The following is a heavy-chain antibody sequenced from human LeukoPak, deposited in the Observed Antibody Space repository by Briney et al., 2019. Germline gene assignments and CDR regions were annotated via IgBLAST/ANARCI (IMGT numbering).Heavy chain of an antibody. V-gene: IGHV1-69*13. D-gene: IGHD6-19*01. CDR1: GGTFSSYA. CDR2: IIPIFGTA. Sequence: ASVKVSCKASGGTFSSYAISWVRQAPGQGLEWMGGIIPIFGTANYAQKFQGRVTITADESTSTAYMELSSLRSEDTAVYYCARVPGIAVADVGYYYGMDVWGQGTTVTASS. J-gene: IGHJ6*02. CDR3: ARVPGIAVADVGYYYGMDV.